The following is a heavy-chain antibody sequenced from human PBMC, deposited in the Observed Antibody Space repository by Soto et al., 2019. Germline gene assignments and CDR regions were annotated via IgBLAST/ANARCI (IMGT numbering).Heavy chain of an antibody. J-gene: IGHJ4*02. CDR3: ARAWVVVTAPDY. Sequence: QVQLVQSGAEEKKPGASVKVSCKASGYTFTSYAMHWVRQAPGQRLEWMGWINAGNGNTKYSQKFQGRVTITRDTSASTADMVLSSLRSEDTAVYYCARAWVVVTAPDYWGQGTLVTVSS. V-gene: IGHV1-3*05. D-gene: IGHD2-21*02. CDR1: GYTFTSYA. CDR2: INAGNGNT.